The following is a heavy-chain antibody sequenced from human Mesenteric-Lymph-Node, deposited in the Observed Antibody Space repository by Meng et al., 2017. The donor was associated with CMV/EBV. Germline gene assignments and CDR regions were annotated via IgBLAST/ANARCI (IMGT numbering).Heavy chain of an antibody. D-gene: IGHD6-19*01. V-gene: IGHV4-39*01. CDR3: ARPFPSWQSPRLDPFGA. Sequence: QLHLRESGPGQVKPSETLSLPCTVSGDSISSFYYWGWIRQPPGRGLEWIGSVHYTGSTYYSPSLKSRVTVSVDTSKNQFSLRLTSVTAADTAVYYCARPFPSWQSPRLDPFGAWGQGTLVTVSS. CDR2: VHYTGST. J-gene: IGHJ5*02. CDR1: GDSISSFYY.